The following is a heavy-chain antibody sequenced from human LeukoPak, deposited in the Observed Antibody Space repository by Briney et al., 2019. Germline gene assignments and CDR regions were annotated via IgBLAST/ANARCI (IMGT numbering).Heavy chain of an antibody. Sequence: GGSLRLSCAASGFTFSSYAMSWVRQAPGKGLEWVSAISGNGGSTYYADSVKGRFTISRDNSKNTLYLQMNSLRAEDTAVYYCAKPTALMGATGYDYWGQGTLVTVSS. V-gene: IGHV3-23*01. D-gene: IGHD1-26*01. CDR3: AKPTALMGATGYDY. CDR2: ISGNGGST. CDR1: GFTFSSYA. J-gene: IGHJ4*02.